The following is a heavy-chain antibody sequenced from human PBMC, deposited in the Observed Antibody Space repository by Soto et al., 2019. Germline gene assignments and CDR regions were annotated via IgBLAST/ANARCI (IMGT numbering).Heavy chain of an antibody. J-gene: IGHJ3*02. Sequence: ASVKVSCKASGYTFTSYDINWVRQATGQGLEWMGWMNPNSGNTGYAQKFQDRVTMTRNTSISTAYMELSSLRSEDTAVYYCAADRTPPGWGGYYAFDIWGQGTMVTVSS. D-gene: IGHD3-3*01. CDR1: GYTFTSYD. CDR3: AADRTPPGWGGYYAFDI. CDR2: MNPNSGNT. V-gene: IGHV1-8*01.